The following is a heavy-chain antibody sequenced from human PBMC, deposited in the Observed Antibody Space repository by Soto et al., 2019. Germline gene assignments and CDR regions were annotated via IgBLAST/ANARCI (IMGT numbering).Heavy chain of an antibody. CDR2: IIPIFGTA. CDR3: AREVGATNSYYYYSMDV. D-gene: IGHD1-26*01. J-gene: IGHJ6*02. V-gene: IGHV1-69*13. Sequence: EASVKVSCKASGGTFSSYAISWVRQAPGQGLEWMGGIIPIFGTANYAQKFQGRVTITADESTSTAYMELSSLRSEDTAVYYCAREVGATNSYYYYSMDVWGQGTTVTVSS. CDR1: GGTFSSYA.